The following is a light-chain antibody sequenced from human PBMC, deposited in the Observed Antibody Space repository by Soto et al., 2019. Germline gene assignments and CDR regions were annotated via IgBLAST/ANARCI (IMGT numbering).Light chain of an antibody. CDR1: QSVSSSY. CDR3: QQYGSSPQT. V-gene: IGKV3-20*01. J-gene: IGKJ5*01. CDR2: GAS. Sequence: EIGLTQSPGTLSFSPGERATLSCRASQSVSSSYLAWYQQKPGQAPRLLIYGASSRATGIPDRFSGSGSGTDFTLTISRLEPEDFAVYYCQQYGSSPQTFGQGTRLEIK.